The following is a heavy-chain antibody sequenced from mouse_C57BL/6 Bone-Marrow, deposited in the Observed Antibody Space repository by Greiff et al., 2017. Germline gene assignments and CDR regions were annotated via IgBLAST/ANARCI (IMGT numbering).Heavy chain of an antibody. D-gene: IGHD2-3*01. J-gene: IGHJ3*01. CDR3: ARNDGYYGFAY. CDR1: GYTFTSYW. Sequence: VQLQQPGAELVIPGASVKLSCKASGYTFTSYWMHWVKQRPGQGLEWIGEIDPSDSYTNYNQKFKGKSTLTVDKSSSTAYMQLSSLTSEDSAVYYCARNDGYYGFAYWGQGTLVTVSA. V-gene: IGHV1-69*01. CDR2: IDPSDSYT.